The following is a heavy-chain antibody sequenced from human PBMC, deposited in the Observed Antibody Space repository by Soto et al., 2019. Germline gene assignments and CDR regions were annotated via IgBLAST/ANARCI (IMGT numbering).Heavy chain of an antibody. Sequence: QVQLVQSGAEVKKPGSSVKVSCKASGYTFTSYDINWVRQATGQGLEWMGWMNPNSGNTGYAQKFQGRVTMTRNTAISTAYKARSSLRSEDTAVYYCARGYEGHYDFWRCDPWGQGTLVTVSS. CDR1: GYTFTSYD. D-gene: IGHD3-3*01. V-gene: IGHV1-8*02. CDR3: ARGYEGHYDFWRCDP. CDR2: MNPNSGNT. J-gene: IGHJ5*02.